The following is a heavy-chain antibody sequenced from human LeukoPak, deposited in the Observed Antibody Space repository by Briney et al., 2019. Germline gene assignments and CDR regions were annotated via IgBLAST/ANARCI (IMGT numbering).Heavy chain of an antibody. V-gene: IGHV4-38-2*02. D-gene: IGHD2-8*01. Sequence: SETLSLTCTVSGSSLTTTYYWAWFRQRPRKGLEWIATVFQLQTVRTFYNPSLESRVTMSLDTSQNQFSLNLTSVTAADTALYFCARVLNAPKFIDSWGQGTLVTVSS. CDR1: GSSLTTTYY. CDR3: ARVLNAPKFIDS. CDR2: VFQLQTVRT. J-gene: IGHJ4*02.